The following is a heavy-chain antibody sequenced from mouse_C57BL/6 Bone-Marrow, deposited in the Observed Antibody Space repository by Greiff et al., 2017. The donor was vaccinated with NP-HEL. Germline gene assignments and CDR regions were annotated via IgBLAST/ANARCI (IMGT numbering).Heavy chain of an antibody. V-gene: IGHV1-55*01. CDR1: GYTFTSYW. Sequence: VQLQQPGAELVKPGASVKMSCKASGYTFTSYWITWVKQRPGQGLEWIGDIYPGSGSTNYNEKFKSKATLTVDTSSSTAYMQLSSLTSEDSAVYYCARLAPSTGTRGAYWGQGTLVTVSA. CDR2: IYPGSGST. CDR3: ARLAPSTGTRGAY. D-gene: IGHD4-1*02. J-gene: IGHJ3*01.